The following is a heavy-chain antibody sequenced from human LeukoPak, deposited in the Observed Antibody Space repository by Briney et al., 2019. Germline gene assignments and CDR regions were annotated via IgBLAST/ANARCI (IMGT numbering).Heavy chain of an antibody. D-gene: IGHD3-22*01. CDR1: GGTFSSYA. J-gene: IGHJ4*02. CDR3: ARDAIINYYDSSGYFDY. V-gene: IGHV1-69*10. CDR2: IIPILGIA. Sequence: SVTVPCTASGGTFSSYAISWVRQAPGQGLEWMGRIIPILGIANYAQKFQGRVTITADKSTSTAYMELSSLRSEDTAVYYCARDAIINYYDSSGYFDYWGQGTLVTVSS.